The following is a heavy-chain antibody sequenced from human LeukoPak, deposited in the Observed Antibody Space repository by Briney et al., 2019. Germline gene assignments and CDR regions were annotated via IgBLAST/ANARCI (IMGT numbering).Heavy chain of an antibody. CDR3: ARDWRTMGGS. CDR2: ISSSSNNI. D-gene: IGHD3-16*01. J-gene: IGHJ5*02. CDR1: GFTFSSYE. V-gene: IGHV3-48*03. Sequence: GGSLRLSCAASGFTFSSYEMNWVRQAPGKGLEWVSYISSSSNNIYYADSVKGRFTLSRDNGKNSLYLQMNSLSAEDTAVYYCARDWRTMGGSWGQGALVTVSS.